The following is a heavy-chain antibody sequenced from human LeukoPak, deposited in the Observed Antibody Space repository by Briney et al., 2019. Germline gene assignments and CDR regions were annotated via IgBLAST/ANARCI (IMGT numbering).Heavy chain of an antibody. V-gene: IGHV1-18*01. CDR1: GYTFTSYG. J-gene: IGHJ4*02. D-gene: IGHD3-9*01. CDR2: ISAYNGNT. CDR3: ARAPRLAYYDILTGYYKDTPSRYFDY. Sequence: ASVKVSCKASGYTFTSYGISWVRQAPGQGLEWMGWISAYNGNTNYAQKLQGRVTMTTDTSTSTAYMELRSLRSDDTAVYYCARAPRLAYYDILTGYYKDTPSRYFDYWGQGTLVTVSS.